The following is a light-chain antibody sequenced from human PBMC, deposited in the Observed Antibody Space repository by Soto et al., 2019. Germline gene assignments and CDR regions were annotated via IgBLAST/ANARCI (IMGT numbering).Light chain of an antibody. CDR2: VAS. CDR3: QQSFRTPQT. CDR1: QSINIY. Sequence: DIQMTQSPSSLSASVGDSVTITCRASQSINIYLSWYQQKPGKAPKLLINVASTLQGGVPSRFSGSGSGTEFTLALSSLQPEDSATYYCQQSFRTPQTFGGGTRVEIK. J-gene: IGKJ4*01. V-gene: IGKV1-39*01.